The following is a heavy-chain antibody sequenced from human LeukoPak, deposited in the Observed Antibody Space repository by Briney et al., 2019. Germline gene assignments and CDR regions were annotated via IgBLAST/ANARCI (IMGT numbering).Heavy chain of an antibody. CDR2: ISWNSASI. CDR3: AKDLGDILTGYLSNYYYCMDV. J-gene: IGHJ6*02. D-gene: IGHD3-9*01. V-gene: IGHV3-9*01. Sequence: GGSLSLPCAASGLPFDHYDMHWVRQAPGKGLEWVSRISWNSASILYAQAVKGRFPLHRDNVKNSLYLQKNSLRAEDTALYYCAKDLGDILTGYLSNYYYCMDVWGQGTTVTVSS. CDR1: GLPFDHYD.